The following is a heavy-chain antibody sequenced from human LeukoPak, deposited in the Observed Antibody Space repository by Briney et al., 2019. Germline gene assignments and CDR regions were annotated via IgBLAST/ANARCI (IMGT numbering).Heavy chain of an antibody. J-gene: IGHJ4*02. CDR1: GGSISSTNYY. CDR3: ARVSAWPYYFDY. V-gene: IGHV4-39*07. CDR2: IHYSGST. Sequence: SETLSLTCSVSGGSISSTNYYWGWIRQPPGKGLECIGSIHYSGSTYYIPSLKSRLTISLDTSKIQFSLNLSSVTAADTAVHYCARVSAWPYYFDYWGQGTLVTVSS.